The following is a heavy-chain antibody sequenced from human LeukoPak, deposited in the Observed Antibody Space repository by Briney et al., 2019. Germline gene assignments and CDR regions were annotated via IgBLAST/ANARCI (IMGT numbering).Heavy chain of an antibody. CDR2: IYTSGST. V-gene: IGHV4-61*02. J-gene: IGHJ4*02. Sequence: TLSLTCTVSGGSISSGSYYWSWIRQPAGKGLEWIGRIYTSGSTNYNPSLKSRVTISVDTSKNQFSLKLSSVTAADTAVYYCARDRYKWELSDWGQGTLVTVSS. D-gene: IGHD1-26*01. CDR1: GGSISSGSYY. CDR3: ARDRYKWELSD.